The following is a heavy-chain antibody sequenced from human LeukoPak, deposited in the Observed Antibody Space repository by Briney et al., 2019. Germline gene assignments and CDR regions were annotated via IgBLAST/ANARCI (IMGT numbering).Heavy chain of an antibody. CDR2: IYHSGST. D-gene: IGHD3-22*01. J-gene: IGHJ3*02. V-gene: IGHV4-38-2*02. CDR1: GYSISSGYY. Sequence: SETLSLTCTVSGYSISSGYYWGWIRQPPGKGLEWIGSIYHSGSTYYNPSLKSRVTISVDTSKNQFSLKLSSVTAADTAVYYCARYFTSQTIVVVISLRGAFDIWGQGTMVTVSS. CDR3: ARYFTSQTIVVVISLRGAFDI.